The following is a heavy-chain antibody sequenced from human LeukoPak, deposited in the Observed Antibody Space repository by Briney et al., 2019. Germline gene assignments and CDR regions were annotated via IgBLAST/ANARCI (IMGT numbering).Heavy chain of an antibody. Sequence: ASVKVSCKASGYTFTSYYMHWVRQAPGQGLEWMGIINPSGGSTSYAQKFQGRVTMTRDTSTSTAYMELSSLRSEDTAVYYCARAGPSNYDILTGYYMRWFDPWGQGTLVTVSS. CDR2: INPSGGST. J-gene: IGHJ5*02. CDR3: ARAGPSNYDILTGYYMRWFDP. D-gene: IGHD3-9*01. CDR1: GYTFTSYY. V-gene: IGHV1-46*01.